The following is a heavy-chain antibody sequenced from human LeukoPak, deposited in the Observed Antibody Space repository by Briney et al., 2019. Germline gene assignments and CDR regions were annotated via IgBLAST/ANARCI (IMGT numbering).Heavy chain of an antibody. CDR2: ISYDGSNK. J-gene: IGHJ4*02. V-gene: IGHV3-30-3*01. CDR3: ARDLGGSDSSN. CDR1: GFTFSSYA. D-gene: IGHD2-21*01. Sequence: PGGSLGLSCAASGFTFSSYAMHWVRQAPGKGLEWVAVISYDGSNKYYADSVKGRFTISRDNSKNTLYLQMNSLRAEDTAVYYCARDLGGSDSSNWGQGTLVTVSS.